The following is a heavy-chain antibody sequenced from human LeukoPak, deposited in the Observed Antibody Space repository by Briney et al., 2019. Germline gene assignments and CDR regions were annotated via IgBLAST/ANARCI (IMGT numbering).Heavy chain of an antibody. Sequence: RASVKVSCKASGYTFTSYGISWARQAPGQGLEWMGWISAYNGNTNYAQKLQGRVTMTTDTSTSTAYMELRSLRSDDTAVYYCARDEEYSSSPGIDAFDIWGQGTMVTVSS. CDR2: ISAYNGNT. V-gene: IGHV1-18*01. D-gene: IGHD6-6*01. CDR3: ARDEEYSSSPGIDAFDI. J-gene: IGHJ3*02. CDR1: GYTFTSYG.